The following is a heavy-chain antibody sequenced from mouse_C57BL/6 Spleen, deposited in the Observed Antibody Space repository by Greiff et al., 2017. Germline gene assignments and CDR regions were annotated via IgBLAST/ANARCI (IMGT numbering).Heavy chain of an antibody. D-gene: IGHD1-2*01. CDR1: GYTFTDYN. CDR2: INPNNGGT. J-gene: IGHJ4*01. CDR3: ARTSLLRKAMDY. V-gene: IGHV1-18*01. Sequence: VHVKQSGPELVKPGASVKIPCKASGYTFTDYNMDWVKQSHGKSLEWIGDINPNNGGTIYNQKFKGKATLTVDKSSSTAYMELRSLTSEDTAVYYCARTSLLRKAMDYWGQGTSVTVSS.